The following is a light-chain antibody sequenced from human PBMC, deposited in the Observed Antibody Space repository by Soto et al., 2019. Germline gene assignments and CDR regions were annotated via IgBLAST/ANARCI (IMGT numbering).Light chain of an antibody. Sequence: EIVLTQSPATLSLSPGARATLSCRASQSVSSYLAWYQQKPGQAPRLLIYDASNRATGIPARFSGSVSGTDFTLTISRLEPEDFAAYYGQQRSNWPPITFGQGTRLEIK. CDR2: DAS. V-gene: IGKV3-11*01. CDR1: QSVSSY. J-gene: IGKJ5*01. CDR3: QQRSNWPPIT.